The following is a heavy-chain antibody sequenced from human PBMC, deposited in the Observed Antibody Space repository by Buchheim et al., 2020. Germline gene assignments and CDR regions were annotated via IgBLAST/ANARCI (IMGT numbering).Heavy chain of an antibody. CDR2: IYHSGST. J-gene: IGHJ4*02. V-gene: IGHV4-4*02. D-gene: IGHD4-17*01. Sequence: QVQLQESGPGLVKPSGTLSLTCRVSGGSISSSNWWSWVRQLPGKGLEWIGEIYHSGSTNYNPSLKSRVTIPVDKSRNQFSLNLSSVTAADTAVYYCGRGGVGVTTFPYWGQGTL. CDR3: GRGGVGVTTFPY. CDR1: GGSISSSNW.